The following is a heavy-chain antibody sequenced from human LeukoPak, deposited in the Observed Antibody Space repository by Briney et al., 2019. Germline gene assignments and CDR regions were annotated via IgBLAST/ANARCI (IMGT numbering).Heavy chain of an antibody. D-gene: IGHD3-22*01. CDR1: GYTFTNYY. Sequence: ASVKVSCKASGYTFTNYYMHWVRQAPGQGLEWVGWISAYNGNTNYAQKLQGRVTMTTDTSTSTAYMELRSLRSDDTAVYYCAREWRYYDSRWIWFDPWGQGTLVTVSS. V-gene: IGHV1-18*04. CDR2: ISAYNGNT. CDR3: AREWRYYDSRWIWFDP. J-gene: IGHJ5*02.